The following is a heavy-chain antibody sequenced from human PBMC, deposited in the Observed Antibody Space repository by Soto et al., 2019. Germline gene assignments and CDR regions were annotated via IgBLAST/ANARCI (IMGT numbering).Heavy chain of an antibody. V-gene: IGHV4-39*01. CDR3: ARHSSGSWVYYYYMDV. CDR1: GGSISSSAYY. D-gene: IGHD3-10*01. CDR2: IYYSGST. Sequence: QLQLQESGPGLVKPSETLSLTCTVSGGSISSSAYYWGWIRQPPGKGLEWIGSIYYSGSTYYNPSRKSRVTISVDTSKNQFSLKLSSVTAADTAVYYCARHSSGSWVYYYYMDVWGKGTTVTVSS. J-gene: IGHJ6*03.